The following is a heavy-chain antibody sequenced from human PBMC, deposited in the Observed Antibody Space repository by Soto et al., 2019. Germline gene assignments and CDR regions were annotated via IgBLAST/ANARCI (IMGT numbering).Heavy chain of an antibody. Sequence: ASVKVSCKVSGYTLTELSMHWVRQAPGKGLEWMGGFDPEDGETNYAQKFQGRVTMTRDTSISTAYMELSRLRSDDTAVYYCAREGDILTPLDYWGQGTLVTVSS. V-gene: IGHV1-24*01. J-gene: IGHJ4*02. D-gene: IGHD3-9*01. CDR2: FDPEDGET. CDR3: AREGDILTPLDY. CDR1: GYTLTELS.